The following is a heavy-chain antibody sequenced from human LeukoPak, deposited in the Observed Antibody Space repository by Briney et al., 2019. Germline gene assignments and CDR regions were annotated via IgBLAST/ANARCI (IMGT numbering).Heavy chain of an antibody. V-gene: IGHV1-2*02. J-gene: IGHJ5*02. CDR3: ARDHGYSSSFFLPKNWFDP. Sequence: ASVKVSCKASGYTFTSYDINWVRQATGQGLEWMGWMNPNSGGTNYAQKFQGRVTMTRDTSISTAYMELSRLRSDDTAVYYCARDHGYSSSFFLPKNWFDPWGQGTLVTVSS. D-gene: IGHD6-13*01. CDR1: GYTFTSYD. CDR2: MNPNSGGT.